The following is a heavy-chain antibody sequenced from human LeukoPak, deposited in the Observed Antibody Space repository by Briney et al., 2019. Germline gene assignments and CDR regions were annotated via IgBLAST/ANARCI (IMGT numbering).Heavy chain of an antibody. CDR1: GYSFTSYW. V-gene: IGHV5-51*01. D-gene: IGHD1-1*01. J-gene: IGHJ3*02. CDR3: ARRGTTGTERDAFDI. CDR2: ICPRDSDT. Sequence: GESLKISCKSSGYSFTSYWIGWVRQMPGKGLEWMGIICPRDSDTRYSPSFQGQVTISADKSISTAYLQWSSLKASDTAIYYCARRGTTGTERDAFDIWGQGTMVSVSS.